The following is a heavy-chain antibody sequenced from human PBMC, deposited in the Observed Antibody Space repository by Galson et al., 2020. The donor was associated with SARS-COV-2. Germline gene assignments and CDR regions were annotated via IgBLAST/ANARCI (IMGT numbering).Heavy chain of an antibody. V-gene: IGHV3-23*01. CDR2: ISGTVDST. CDR3: AKDRGVPLRFWGYNFNYYYMDV. CDR1: GFTFSTYA. J-gene: IGHJ6*03. D-gene: IGHD3-22*01. Sequence: GGSLRLSCAASGFTFSTYAMNWVRQAPGKGLEWVSVISGTVDSTYYADSVKGRFTISRDNSKNMLYLQMNSLRDEDTAVYYCAKDRGVPLRFWGYNFNYYYMDVWGKGTTVTVFS.